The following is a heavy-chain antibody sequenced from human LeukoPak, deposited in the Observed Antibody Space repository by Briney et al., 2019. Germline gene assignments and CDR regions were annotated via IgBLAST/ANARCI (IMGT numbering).Heavy chain of an antibody. CDR2: ITSSSTI. J-gene: IGHJ4*02. Sequence: GRSLRLSCAASGFTFSNYNMNWVRQAPGKGLEWVSHITSSSTIYYADSVKGRFTISRDNAKNSLYLQMNSLRDEDTAVYYCARRFDSWGQGTLVTVSS. CDR1: GFTFSNYN. CDR3: ARRFDS. V-gene: IGHV3-48*02.